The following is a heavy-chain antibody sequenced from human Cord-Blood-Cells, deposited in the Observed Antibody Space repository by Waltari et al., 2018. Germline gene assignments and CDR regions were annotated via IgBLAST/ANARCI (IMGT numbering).Heavy chain of an antibody. D-gene: IGHD3-10*01. CDR1: GGSFSGYY. J-gene: IGHJ4*02. V-gene: IGHV4-34*01. Sequence: QVQLQQWGAGLLKPSETLSLTCAVYGGSFSGYYWSWIRQPPGKGLEWIGEIRHSGHTHDSPGLRSRVTISVDTSKIQFSLKLSSVTAADTAVYYCARHPYYGSGSYYNYFDYWGQGTLVTVSS. CDR3: ARHPYYGSGSYYNYFDY. CDR2: IRHSGHT.